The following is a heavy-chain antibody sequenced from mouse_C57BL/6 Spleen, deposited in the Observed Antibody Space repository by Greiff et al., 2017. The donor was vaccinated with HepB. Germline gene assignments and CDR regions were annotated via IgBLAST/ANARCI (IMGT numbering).Heavy chain of an antibody. V-gene: IGHV1-64*01. CDR3: ARCYYYGSSPFDY. Sequence: QVQLQQSGAELVKPGASVKLSCKASGYTLTSYWMHWVKQRPGQGLEWIGMIHPNSGSTNYNEKFKSKATLTVDKSSSTAYMQLSSLTSEDSAVYYCARCYYYGSSPFDYWGQGTTLTVSS. CDR2: IHPNSGST. D-gene: IGHD1-1*01. CDR1: GYTLTSYW. J-gene: IGHJ2*01.